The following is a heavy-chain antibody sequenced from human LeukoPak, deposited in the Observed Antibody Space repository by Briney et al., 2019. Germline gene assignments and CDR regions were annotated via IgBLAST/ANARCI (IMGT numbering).Heavy chain of an antibody. CDR3: ARDGFSSAINF. D-gene: IGHD2-21*02. Sequence: GGSLRPSCAASGFTFNTYWMSWVRQTPGKGLEWVANIKEDGSQKNYVDSVRGRFTISRDNAKNSLYLQMNSLRAEDTAVYYCARDGFSSAINFWGQGTLVTVSS. V-gene: IGHV3-7*01. CDR1: GFTFNTYW. CDR2: IKEDGSQK. J-gene: IGHJ4*02.